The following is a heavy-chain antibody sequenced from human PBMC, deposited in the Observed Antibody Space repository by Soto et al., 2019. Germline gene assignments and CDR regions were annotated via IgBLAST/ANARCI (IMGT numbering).Heavy chain of an antibody. CDR1: GGSISSSNW. J-gene: IGHJ6*02. CDR2: IYHSGST. D-gene: IGHD3-10*01. V-gene: IGHV4-4*02. CDR3: ARGVVRGVTPGKMDV. Sequence: QVQLQESGPGLVKPSGTLSLTCAVSGGSISSSNWWSWVRQHPGKVLEWIGEIYHSGSTNYNPSLESRLTISVDKSQNQFSLKLSSVTAADTAVYYCARGVVRGVTPGKMDVWGQGTTVTFSS.